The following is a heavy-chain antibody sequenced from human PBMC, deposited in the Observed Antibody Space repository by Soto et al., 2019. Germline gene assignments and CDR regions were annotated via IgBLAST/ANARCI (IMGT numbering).Heavy chain of an antibody. CDR3: ARLGIAVAGPGVDY. J-gene: IGHJ4*02. CDR2: IYYSGST. D-gene: IGHD6-19*01. V-gene: IGHV4-59*08. Sequence: SETLSLTCTVSGGSISSYYWSWIRQPPGKGLEWIGYIYYSGSTNYNPSLKSRVTISVDTSKNQFSLKLSSVTAADTAVYYCARLGIAVAGPGVDYWGQGTLVTVSS. CDR1: GGSISSYY.